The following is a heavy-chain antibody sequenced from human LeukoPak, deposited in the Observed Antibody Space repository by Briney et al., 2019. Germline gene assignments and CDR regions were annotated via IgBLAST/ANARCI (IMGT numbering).Heavy chain of an antibody. CDR2: IIPIFGTA. Sequence: ASVKVSCKASGATFSGYAISWVRQAPGQGLEWMGGIIPIFGTANYAQKFQGRVTITADESTSTAYMELSSLRSEDTAVYYCAKKTDYDLEFDYWGQGTLVTVSS. CDR1: GATFSGYA. V-gene: IGHV1-69*01. J-gene: IGHJ4*02. D-gene: IGHD4-17*01. CDR3: AKKTDYDLEFDY.